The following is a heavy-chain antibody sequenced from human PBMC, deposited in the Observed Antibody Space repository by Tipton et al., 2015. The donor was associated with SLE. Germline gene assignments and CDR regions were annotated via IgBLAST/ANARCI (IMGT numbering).Heavy chain of an antibody. CDR1: GGSISSSNW. V-gene: IGHV4-4*02. CDR2: IYHSGST. J-gene: IGHJ3*02. CDR3: ARDGAYYDFWSGYRGGELGASDI. D-gene: IGHD3-3*01. Sequence: GSLRLSCAVSGGSISSSNWWSWVRQPPGKGLEWIGEIYHSGSTNYNPSLKSRVTISVDKSKNQFSLKLSSVTAADTAVYYCARDGAYYDFWSGYRGGELGASDIWGQGTMVTVSS.